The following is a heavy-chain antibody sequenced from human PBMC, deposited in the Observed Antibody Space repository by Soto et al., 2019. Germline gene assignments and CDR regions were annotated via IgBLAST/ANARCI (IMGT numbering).Heavy chain of an antibody. CDR2: IIPIFGTA. Sequence: QVQLVQSGAEVKKPGSSVKVSCKASGGTFSSYAISWVRQAPGKGLEWMGGIIPIFGTANYAQKFQGRVTITADESTSTAYMELSSLRSEDTAVYYCARALNSGYDFHYGMDVWGQGTTVTVSS. D-gene: IGHD5-12*01. V-gene: IGHV1-69*01. CDR3: ARALNSGYDFHYGMDV. J-gene: IGHJ6*02. CDR1: GGTFSSYA.